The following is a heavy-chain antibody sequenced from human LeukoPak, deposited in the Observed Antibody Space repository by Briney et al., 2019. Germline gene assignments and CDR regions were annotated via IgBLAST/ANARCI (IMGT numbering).Heavy chain of an antibody. Sequence: PSETLSLTCAVYGGSFSGYYWSWIRQPPGKGLEWIGEINHSGSTNYNPSLKSRVAISVDVSKDQFSLNLTSVTAADTAVYYCVRGTHGDKWGQGTLVTVSS. CDR1: GGSFSGYY. CDR3: VRGTHGDK. J-gene: IGHJ4*02. V-gene: IGHV4-34*01. D-gene: IGHD7-27*01. CDR2: INHSGST.